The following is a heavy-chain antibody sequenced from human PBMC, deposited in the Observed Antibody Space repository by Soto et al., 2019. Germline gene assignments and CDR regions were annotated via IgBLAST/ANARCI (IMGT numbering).Heavy chain of an antibody. J-gene: IGHJ6*02. Sequence: GGSLRLSCEVSGFTFSMYAMSWVRQSPGKGLEWVAKIPQDGVDGHYADSVKGRFTISRDNGKNSLYLQLNNLRAEDTAVYYCARDHLILPAHDFFYGSDVWGRGATVTVSS. CDR3: ARDHLILPAHDFFYGSDV. CDR1: GFTFSMYA. CDR2: IPQDGVDG. V-gene: IGHV3-7*03. D-gene: IGHD2-21*02.